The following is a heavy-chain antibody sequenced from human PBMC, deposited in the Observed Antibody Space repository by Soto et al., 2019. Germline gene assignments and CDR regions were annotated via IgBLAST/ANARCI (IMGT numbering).Heavy chain of an antibody. CDR2: IYYSGST. J-gene: IGHJ5*02. V-gene: IGHV4-31*03. CDR3: AREKGLEMATQIGGWFDP. Sequence: QVQLQESGPGLVKPSQTLSLTCTVSGGSISSGGYYWSWIRQHPGKGLEWIGYIYYSGSTYYNPSLKSRVTIPVDXCKXQXYLKLSSVTAADTAVYYCAREKGLEMATQIGGWFDPWGQGTLVTVSS. D-gene: IGHD5-12*01. CDR1: GGSISSGGYY.